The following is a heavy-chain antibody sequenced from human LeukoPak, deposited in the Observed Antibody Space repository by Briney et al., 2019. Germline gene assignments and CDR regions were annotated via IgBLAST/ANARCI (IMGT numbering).Heavy chain of an antibody. J-gene: IGHJ3*02. CDR1: GFTFSSYS. CDR3: ARDSHGDAFDI. V-gene: IGHV3-21*01. Sequence: GGSLRLSCAASGFTFSSYSMNWVRQAPGKGLEWVSSISSSSSYICYADSVKGRFTISRDNAKNSLYLQMNSLRAEDTAVYYCARDSHGDAFDIWGQGTMVTVSS. CDR2: ISSSSSYI.